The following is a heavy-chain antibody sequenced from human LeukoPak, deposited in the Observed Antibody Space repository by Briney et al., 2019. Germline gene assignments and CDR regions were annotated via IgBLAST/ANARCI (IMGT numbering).Heavy chain of an antibody. Sequence: PSETLSLTCSVSGDPITSYYWSWIRQPAGKGLQWIGRIYTSGSTNYNPSLKSRVTMSVDTSKNQFSLKLSSVTAADTAVYYCARDLDSSGWCSFDYWGQGTLVTVSS. D-gene: IGHD6-19*01. CDR3: ARDLDSSGWCSFDY. J-gene: IGHJ4*02. V-gene: IGHV4-4*07. CDR2: IYTSGST. CDR1: GDPITSYY.